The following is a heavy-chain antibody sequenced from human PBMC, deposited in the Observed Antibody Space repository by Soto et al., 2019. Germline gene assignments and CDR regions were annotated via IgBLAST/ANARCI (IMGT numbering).Heavy chain of an antibody. V-gene: IGHV2-5*02. D-gene: IGHD3-16*01. Sequence: QITLKESGPALVKPTQTLTLTCTFSGFSLSTRGLGVAWIRQPPGKALEWLALIYWDDDKRYSPSLKSRLTTTKDTSKNQVVLTMTNMDPVDTATYYCARMGGGYFDYWGQGTLVTVSS. CDR3: ARMGGGYFDY. CDR2: IYWDDDK. J-gene: IGHJ4*02. CDR1: GFSLSTRGLG.